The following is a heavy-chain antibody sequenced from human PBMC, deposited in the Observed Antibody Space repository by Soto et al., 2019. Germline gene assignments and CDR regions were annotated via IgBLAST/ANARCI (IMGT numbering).Heavy chain of an antibody. CDR3: TTGGVPAAAKGYYYYAMDV. D-gene: IGHD2-2*01. CDR2: IKSKTDGGTT. CDR1: GFTFTNAW. V-gene: IGHV3-15*07. Sequence: EVQLVESGGGLVKPGVSLRLSCAASGFTFTNAWMNWVRQAPGKGLEWVGRIKSKTDGGTTDYAAPVKGRFTISRDDSRTTLXLQXXSLKAEDTAVYYCTTGGVPAAAKGYYYYAMDVWGQGTTVTVSS. J-gene: IGHJ6*02.